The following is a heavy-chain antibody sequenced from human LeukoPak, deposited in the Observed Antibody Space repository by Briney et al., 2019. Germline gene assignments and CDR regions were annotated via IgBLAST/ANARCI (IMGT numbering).Heavy chain of an antibody. CDR2: FDPEDGET. Sequence: ASVKVSCKVSGYTLTELSMHWVRQAPGKGLEWMGGFDPEDGETIYAQKFQGRVTMTEDTSTDTAYMELSSLRSEDTAVYYCARDRKLNYGGNPESAFDIWGQGTMVTVSS. J-gene: IGHJ3*02. CDR3: ARDRKLNYGGNPESAFDI. CDR1: GYTLTELS. V-gene: IGHV1-24*01. D-gene: IGHD4-23*01.